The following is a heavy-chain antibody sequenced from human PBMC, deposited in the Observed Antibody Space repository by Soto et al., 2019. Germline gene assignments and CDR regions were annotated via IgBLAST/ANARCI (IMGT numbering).Heavy chain of an antibody. V-gene: IGHV3-48*03. D-gene: IGHD6-6*01. CDR3: ATDSRGGAARRPTFYY. CDR1: GFTFSSFE. J-gene: IGHJ4*02. CDR2: IGRSGETI. Sequence: GSLGRAGLVSGFTFSSFEMNWVRQTPGKGLEWLSYIGRSGETIYYADSVKGRFTISRDNAKSSLFLQMTGLRDEDTGIYYCATDSRGGAARRPTFYYWGRGTLVTVYS.